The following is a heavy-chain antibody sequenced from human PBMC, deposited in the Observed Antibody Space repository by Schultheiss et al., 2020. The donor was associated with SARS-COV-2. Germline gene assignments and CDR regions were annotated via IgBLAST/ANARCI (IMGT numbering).Heavy chain of an antibody. CDR1: GFTFSSYG. J-gene: IGHJ6*02. Sequence: GGSLRLSCAASGFTFSSYGMHWVRQAPGKGLEWVANIKQDGSEKYYVDSVKGRFTISRDNSKNTLYLQMNSLRAEDTAVYYCARDRGNWNFLDNYYGMDVWGQGTTVTVSS. CDR3: ARDRGNWNFLDNYYGMDV. CDR2: IKQDGSEK. V-gene: IGHV3-7*03. D-gene: IGHD1-7*01.